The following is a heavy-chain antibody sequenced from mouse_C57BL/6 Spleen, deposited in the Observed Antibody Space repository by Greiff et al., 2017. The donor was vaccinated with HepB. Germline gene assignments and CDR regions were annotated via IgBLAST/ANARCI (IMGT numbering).Heavy chain of an antibody. J-gene: IGHJ2*01. V-gene: IGHV1-52*01. Sequence: QVQLQQPGAELVRPGSSVKLSCKASGYTFTSYWMHWVKQRPIQGLEWIGNIDPSDSETHYNQKFKDKATLTVDKSSSTAYMQLSSLTSEDSAVYYCARSEGSNSYYFDYWGQGTTLTVSS. CDR3: ARSEGSNSYYFDY. CDR2: IDPSDSET. D-gene: IGHD2-5*01. CDR1: GYTFTSYW.